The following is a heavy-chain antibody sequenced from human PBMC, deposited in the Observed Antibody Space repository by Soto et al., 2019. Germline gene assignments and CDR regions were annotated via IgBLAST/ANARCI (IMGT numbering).Heavy chain of an antibody. V-gene: IGHV2-70*04. Sequence: SGPTLVNPTQTLTLTCTLSGFSLVTGGERVSWIRQPPGQALEWLARIDGNDGKYYTPSLKTRLTIPKDNSKNQVVLTMTNMDPVETAKYYCERTIPSTGTFEYWGQGALVTVSS. J-gene: IGHJ4*02. D-gene: IGHD1-1*01. CDR3: ERTIPSTGTFEY. CDR2: IDGNDGK. CDR1: GFSLVTGGER.